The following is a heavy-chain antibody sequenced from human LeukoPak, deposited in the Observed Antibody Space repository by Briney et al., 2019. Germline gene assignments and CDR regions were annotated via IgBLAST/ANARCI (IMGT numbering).Heavy chain of an antibody. CDR3: ARHIAAAGIFDY. J-gene: IGHJ4*02. CDR1: GGSISSSNYY. CDR2: IYYSGST. V-gene: IGHV4-39*01. D-gene: IGHD6-13*01. Sequence: PSETLSLTCTVSGGSISSSNYYWGWIRQPPGKGPEWIGSIYYSGSTNYNPSLKSRVAISVDTSKNQFSLKLSSVTAADTAVYYCARHIAAAGIFDYWGQGTLVTVSS.